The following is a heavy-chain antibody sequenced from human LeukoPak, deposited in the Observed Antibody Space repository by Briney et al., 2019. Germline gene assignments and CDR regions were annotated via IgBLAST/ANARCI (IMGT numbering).Heavy chain of an antibody. J-gene: IGHJ4*02. Sequence: GGALRLSCAASGFTFSSYWMSWVRQAPGKGLEWVSNIKQDGSDKYYVDSVKGRFTISRDNAKNSLYLQINSLRAEDTAVYYCARKTVVRSYFDYWGQGTPVTVSS. CDR1: GFTFSSYW. V-gene: IGHV3-7*03. CDR2: IKQDGSDK. CDR3: ARKTVVRSYFDY. D-gene: IGHD4-23*01.